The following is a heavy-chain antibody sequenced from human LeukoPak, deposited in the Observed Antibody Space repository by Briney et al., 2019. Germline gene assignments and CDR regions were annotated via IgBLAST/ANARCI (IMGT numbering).Heavy chain of an antibody. V-gene: IGHV3-30*02. D-gene: IGHD3-3*01. CDR1: GFTFSSYG. CDR3: ATDGTATQWSTIFGVAPVYYYYYMDV. CDR2: IRYDGSNK. Sequence: GGSLRLSCAASGFTFSSYGMHWVRQAPGKGLEWVAFIRYDGSNKYYADSVKGRFTIPRDNSKNTLYLQMNSLRAEDTAVYYCATDGTATQWSTIFGVAPVYYYYYMDVWGKGTTVTVSS. J-gene: IGHJ6*03.